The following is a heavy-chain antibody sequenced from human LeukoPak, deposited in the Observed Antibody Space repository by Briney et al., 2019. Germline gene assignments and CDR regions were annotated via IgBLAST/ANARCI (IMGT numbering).Heavy chain of an antibody. V-gene: IGHV3-30*04. Sequence: GGSLRLSCAASGVTFSSYAMHWVRQAPGKGLEWVAVVSSDGGTKYYADSVKGRFTISRDNSRNTMYLQMDSLRAEDTAVYYCAKEYDSGGYGANFDYWGQGTLVTVSS. CDR3: AKEYDSGGYGANFDY. CDR2: VSSDGGTK. CDR1: GVTFSSYA. J-gene: IGHJ4*02. D-gene: IGHD3-10*01.